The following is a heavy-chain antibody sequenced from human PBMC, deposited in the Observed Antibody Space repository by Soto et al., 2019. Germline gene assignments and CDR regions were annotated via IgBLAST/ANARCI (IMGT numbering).Heavy chain of an antibody. J-gene: IGHJ6*02. Sequence: ASVKVSCKTSGYTFTSSGVSWVRQAPGQGLEWMGWINANSGSTNYAQKFQGWVTMTRDTSISTAYMELSRLRSDDTAVYYCARERVEYSSSGYYYYYGMDVWGQGTTVTVSS. CDR1: GYTFTSSG. CDR2: INANSGST. D-gene: IGHD6-6*01. V-gene: IGHV1-2*04. CDR3: ARERVEYSSSGYYYYYGMDV.